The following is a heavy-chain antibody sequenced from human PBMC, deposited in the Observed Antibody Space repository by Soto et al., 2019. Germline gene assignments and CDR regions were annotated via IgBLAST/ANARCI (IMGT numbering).Heavy chain of an antibody. D-gene: IGHD6-6*01. CDR2: IYYSGST. V-gene: IGHV4-59*01. CDR1: GGSISSYY. J-gene: IGHJ6*02. CDR3: AIGFGGAARPTLHYYYGMDV. Sequence: QVQLQESGPGLVKPSETLSLTCTVSGGSISSYYWSWIRQPPGKGLEWIGYIYYSGSTNYNPSLQSRVTISVDTSKNQFSLKLSSVTAADTAVYYCAIGFGGAARPTLHYYYGMDVWGQGTTVTVSS.